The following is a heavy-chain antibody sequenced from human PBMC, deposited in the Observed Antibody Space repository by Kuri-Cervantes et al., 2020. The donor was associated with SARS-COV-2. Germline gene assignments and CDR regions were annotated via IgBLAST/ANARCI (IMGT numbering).Heavy chain of an antibody. CDR3: RSQDTIIVVVIAARRGY. J-gene: IGHJ4*02. CDR2: INWNGGST. V-gene: IGHV3-20*04. CDR1: GFTFDDYG. D-gene: IGHD3-22*01. Sequence: GGSLRLSCAASGFTFDDYGMSWVRQAPGKGLEWVSGINWNGGSTGYADSVKGRFTISRDNAKNSLYLQMNSLRAEDTAMYCCRSQDTIIVVVIAARRGYWGQGSLVTVSS.